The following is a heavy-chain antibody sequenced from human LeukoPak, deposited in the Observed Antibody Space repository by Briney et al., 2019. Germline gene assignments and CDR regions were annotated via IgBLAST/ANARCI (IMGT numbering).Heavy chain of an antibody. CDR2: INAGNGNT. CDR1: GYTFTSYA. V-gene: IGHV1-3*01. J-gene: IGHJ4*02. D-gene: IGHD5-18*01. CDR3: ASGIRGYSYPDY. Sequence: ASVKVSCKASGYTFTSYAMHWVRQAHGQRHEWMGWINAGNGNTKYSQKFQGRVTITRDTSASTAYMELSSLRSEDTAVYYCASGIRGYSYPDYWGQGTLVTVSS.